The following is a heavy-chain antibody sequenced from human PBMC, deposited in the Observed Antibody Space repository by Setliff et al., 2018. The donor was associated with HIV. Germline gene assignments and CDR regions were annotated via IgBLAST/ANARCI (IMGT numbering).Heavy chain of an antibody. CDR1: GYTFTSYG. Sequence: ASVKVSCKASGYTFTSYGISWVRQAPGQGLEWMGWIGAYNGNTNYAQKLQGRVTMTTDTFTSTAYMELRSLRSDDTAVYYCARTKIFSAGFRGYLTGPINWFDPWGQGTLVTVSS. D-gene: IGHD3-10*01. V-gene: IGHV1-18*01. CDR3: ARTKIFSAGFRGYLTGPINWFDP. CDR2: IGAYNGNT. J-gene: IGHJ5*02.